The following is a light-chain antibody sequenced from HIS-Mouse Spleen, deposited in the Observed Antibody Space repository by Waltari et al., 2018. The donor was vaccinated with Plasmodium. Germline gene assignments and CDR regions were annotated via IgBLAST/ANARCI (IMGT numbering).Light chain of an antibody. CDR3: QQLNSYPYT. J-gene: IGKJ2*01. Sequence: DIQLTQSPSFLSASVGDRVTITCRASQGISSYLAWYQQKPGKAPKLLIYAASTLQSRVPSRFSGRGSGTEFTLTISSLQPEDFATYYCQQLNSYPYTFGQGTKLEIK. V-gene: IGKV1-9*01. CDR1: QGISSY. CDR2: AAS.